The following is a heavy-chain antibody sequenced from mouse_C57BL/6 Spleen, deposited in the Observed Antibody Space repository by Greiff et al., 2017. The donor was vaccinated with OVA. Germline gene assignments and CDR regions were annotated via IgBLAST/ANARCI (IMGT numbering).Heavy chain of an antibody. J-gene: IGHJ2*01. D-gene: IGHD2-14*01. Sequence: VKLVESGAELVRPGASVTLSCKASGYTFTDYEMHWVKQTPVHGLEWIGAIDPETGGTAYNQKFKGKAILTADKSSSTAYMELRSLTSEDSAVYYCTRGGTVFDYWGQGTTLTVSS. CDR2: IDPETGGT. V-gene: IGHV1-15*01. CDR3: TRGGTVFDY. CDR1: GYTFTDYE.